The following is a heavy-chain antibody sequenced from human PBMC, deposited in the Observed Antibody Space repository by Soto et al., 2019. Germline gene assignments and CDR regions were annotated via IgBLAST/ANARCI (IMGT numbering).Heavy chain of an antibody. Sequence: GGSLRLSCTVTGFPFSNYGIHLVRQAPGKELEWVGFVWHDGNNEYYADCLKGRITISRVNSNNKVSLLISSLRAEDSAVYYCVRDQSRTTRCYHNYYDPCRKGLRVTVSS. D-gene: IGHD2-2*01. J-gene: IGHJ5*02. V-gene: IGHV3-33*08. CDR3: VRDQSRTTRCYHNYYDP. CDR1: GFPFSNYG. CDR2: VWHDGNNE.